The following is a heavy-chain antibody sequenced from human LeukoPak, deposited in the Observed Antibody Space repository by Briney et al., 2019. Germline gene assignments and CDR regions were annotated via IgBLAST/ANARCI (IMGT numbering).Heavy chain of an antibody. J-gene: IGHJ5*02. CDR2: IYYSGST. CDR3: AREAKEQQPDNWFDP. Sequence: PSQTLSLTCTVSGGSISSGGYYWSWIRQHPGKGLEWLGYIYYSGSTYYNPSLKSRVTISVDTSKNQFSLKLSSVTAADTAVYYCAREAKEQQPDNWFDPWGQGTLVTVSS. D-gene: IGHD6-13*01. V-gene: IGHV4-31*03. CDR1: GGSISSGGYY.